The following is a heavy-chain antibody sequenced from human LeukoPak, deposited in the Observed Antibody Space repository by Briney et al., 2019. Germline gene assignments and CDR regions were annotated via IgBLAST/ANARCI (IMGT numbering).Heavy chain of an antibody. J-gene: IGHJ6*03. CDR3: ALLSRQNYYYYYIDV. Sequence: SETLSLTCAVYGGSLSGYYWRWIRQPPGRGQEWNGEIHLSGSTNYNPSLKSQVTISVDTSKNQYSLKLSSVTAADTAVYYCALLSRQNYYYYYIDVWGKGTTVTVSS. V-gene: IGHV4-34*01. CDR1: GGSLSGYY. D-gene: IGHD1-1*01. CDR2: IHLSGST.